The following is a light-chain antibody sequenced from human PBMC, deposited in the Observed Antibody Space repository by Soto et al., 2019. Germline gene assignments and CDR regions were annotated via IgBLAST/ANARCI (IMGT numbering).Light chain of an antibody. CDR2: EVN. V-gene: IGLV2-8*01. Sequence: QSALTQPPSASGSPGQSVTISCTGTSSDVGAYNYVSWYQQHPGKAPKLMISEVNKRPSGVPDRFSGSKSGNTASLTVSGLQTEDEAHYYCSSYAGSNNLVFGGGTKLTVL. J-gene: IGLJ2*01. CDR3: SSYAGSNNLV. CDR1: SSDVGAYNY.